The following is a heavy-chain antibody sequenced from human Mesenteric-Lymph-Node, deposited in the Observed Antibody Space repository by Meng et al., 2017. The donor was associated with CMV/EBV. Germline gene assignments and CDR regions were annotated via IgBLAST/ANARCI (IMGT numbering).Heavy chain of an antibody. J-gene: IGHJ6*02. Sequence: ASVKVSCKASGYTFTGYYMHWVRQAPGQGLEWMGWINPNSGGTNYAQKFRGRVTMTRDTSISTAYMELSRLRSDDTAVYYCAREGYYYDSSGYYNYYYYGMDVWGQGTTVTVSS. D-gene: IGHD3-22*01. CDR3: AREGYYYDSSGYYNYYYYGMDV. V-gene: IGHV1-2*02. CDR1: GYTFTGYY. CDR2: INPNSGGT.